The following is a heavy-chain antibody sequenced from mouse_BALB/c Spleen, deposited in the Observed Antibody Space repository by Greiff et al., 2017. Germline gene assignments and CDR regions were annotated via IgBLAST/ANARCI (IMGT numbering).Heavy chain of an antibody. CDR1: GYTFTSYT. CDR2: INPSSGYT. Sequence: VQLQQSGAELARPGASVKMSCKASGYTFTSYTMHWVKQRPGQGLEWIGYINPSSGYTNYNQKFKDKATLTADKSSSTAYMQLSSLTSEDSAVYYCARPGNYGNYEAMDYWGQGTSVTVSS. J-gene: IGHJ4*01. V-gene: IGHV1-4*01. CDR3: ARPGNYGNYEAMDY. D-gene: IGHD2-1*01.